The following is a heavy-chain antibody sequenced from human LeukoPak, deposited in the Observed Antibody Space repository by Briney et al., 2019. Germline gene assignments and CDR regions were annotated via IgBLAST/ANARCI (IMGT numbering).Heavy chain of an antibody. Sequence: PGGSLRLSCAASGFTFSNYAMHWVRQAPGKGLDWVAVISFHGRDKFYADSVKGRLTISRDNSQNTLFVQMNSLRVEDTAVYYCVRQDCSSGSCYLGYWGQGILVTVSS. CDR2: ISFHGRDK. J-gene: IGHJ4*02. D-gene: IGHD2-15*01. CDR1: GFTFSNYA. V-gene: IGHV3-30*04. CDR3: VRQDCSSGSCYLGY.